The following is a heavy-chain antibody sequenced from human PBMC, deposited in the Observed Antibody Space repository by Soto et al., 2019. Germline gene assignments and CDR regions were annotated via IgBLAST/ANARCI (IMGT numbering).Heavy chain of an antibody. CDR2: ISSSGSTI. J-gene: IGHJ4*02. Sequence: GGSLRLSCAASGFTFSDYYMSWIRQAPGKGLEWVSYISSSGSTIYYADSVKGRFTISRDNAKNSLYLQMNSLRAEDTAVYYCARDEVVVVPAASGFDYCGQGTLLTVSS. CDR1: GFTFSDYY. CDR3: ARDEVVVVPAASGFDY. D-gene: IGHD2-2*01. V-gene: IGHV3-11*01.